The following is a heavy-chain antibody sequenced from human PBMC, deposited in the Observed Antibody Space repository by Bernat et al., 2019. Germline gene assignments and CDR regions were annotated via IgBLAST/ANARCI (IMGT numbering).Heavy chain of an antibody. CDR3: ARDLRTSVTPGDF. J-gene: IGHJ4*02. Sequence: QVQLAESGGGVVQPGRSLRLSCAASGLTFSSYGMHWVRLAPGKGLEWVAFIWFDGSNKYYTDSVKGRFTISRDNSKSTLYLQMNSLRAEDTAVYYCARDLRTSVTPGDFWGQGTLVTVSS. CDR2: IWFDGSNK. V-gene: IGHV3-33*01. CDR1: GLTFSSYG. D-gene: IGHD4-17*01.